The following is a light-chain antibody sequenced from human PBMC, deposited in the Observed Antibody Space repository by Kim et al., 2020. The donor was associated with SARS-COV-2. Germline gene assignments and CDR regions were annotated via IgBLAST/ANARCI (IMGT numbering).Light chain of an antibody. V-gene: IGKV3-15*01. CDR3: QQYQNWPYT. Sequence: EIVMTQSPASLSVSPGERATLSCRASHTVSTNLAWYQQKPGQAPRLLIYGSSTRPTFIPARFSGSGSGTEFTLTISSLQSEDFGVYYCQQYQNWPYTFGQGTKLEI. J-gene: IGKJ2*01. CDR1: HTVSTN. CDR2: GSS.